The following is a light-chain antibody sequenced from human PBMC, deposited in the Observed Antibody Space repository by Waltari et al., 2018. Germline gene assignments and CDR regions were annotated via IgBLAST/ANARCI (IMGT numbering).Light chain of an antibody. CDR2: EVN. CDR1: SSDVGNYNL. CDR3: SSYAGSNTYMI. V-gene: IGLV2-23*02. J-gene: IGLJ2*01. Sequence: QSALTQPASVSGSPGQSITISCTGTSSDVGNYNLVSWYQKHPGKAPKLMIYEVNKRPSGASNRFAGSKSGNTAFLTISGLQAEDEADYYCSSYAGSNTYMIFGGGTKLTVL.